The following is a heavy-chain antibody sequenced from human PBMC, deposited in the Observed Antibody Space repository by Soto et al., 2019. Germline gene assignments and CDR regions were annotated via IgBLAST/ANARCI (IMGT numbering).Heavy chain of an antibody. CDR3: ARGLPRGYSYVDYFDY. D-gene: IGHD5-18*01. Sequence: GKGLELVAVIWYDGSNKYYADSVKGRCTISRDNSKNTLYLQMNSLRTEDTAVYYCARGLPRGYSYVDYFDYWCQGSLVTVSS. CDR2: IWYDGSNK. V-gene: IGHV3-33*01. J-gene: IGHJ4*02.